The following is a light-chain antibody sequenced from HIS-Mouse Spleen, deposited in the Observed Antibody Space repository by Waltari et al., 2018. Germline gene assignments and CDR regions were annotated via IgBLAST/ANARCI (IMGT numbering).Light chain of an antibody. V-gene: IGLV1-47*01. CDR3: AAWDDSLSGVV. CDR1: SSNIGMNL. CDR2: RNN. J-gene: IGLJ2*01. Sequence: QSVLTQPPSASVTPGQRVTISCSGSSSNIGMNLVDWYQQPPGTAPKLLIYRNNQRPSGVPDRFSGSKSGTSASLAISGLRSEDEADYYCAAWDDSLSGVVFGGGTKLTVL.